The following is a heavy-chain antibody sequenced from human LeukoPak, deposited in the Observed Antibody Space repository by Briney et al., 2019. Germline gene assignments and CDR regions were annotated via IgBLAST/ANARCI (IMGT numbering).Heavy chain of an antibody. V-gene: IGHV3-23*01. CDR2: ISGSGGST. D-gene: IGHD6-19*01. CDR3: AKGLSSGWYGDAFDI. Sequence: PGGSLRLSCAASGFTFSSYAMSWVRQAPGKGLEWVSAISGSGGSTYYADSVKGRFTITRDNSKNTLYLQMNSLRAEDTAVYYCAKGLSSGWYGDAFDIWGQGTMVTVSS. CDR1: GFTFSSYA. J-gene: IGHJ3*02.